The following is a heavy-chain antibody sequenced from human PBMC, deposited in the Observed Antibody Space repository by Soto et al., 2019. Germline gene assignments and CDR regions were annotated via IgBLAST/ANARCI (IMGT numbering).Heavy chain of an antibody. CDR1: GGSISSSSYY. V-gene: IGHV4-39*01. CDR3: ARWVAASFNPQYYYYYYMDV. CDR2: IYYSGST. Sequence: SETLSLTCTVSGGSISSSSYYWGWIRQPPGKGLEWIGSIYYSGSTYYNPSLKSRVTISVDTSKNQFSLKLSSVTAADTAVYYCARWVAASFNPQYYYYYYMDVWGKGTTVTVSS. J-gene: IGHJ6*03. D-gene: IGHD3-10*01.